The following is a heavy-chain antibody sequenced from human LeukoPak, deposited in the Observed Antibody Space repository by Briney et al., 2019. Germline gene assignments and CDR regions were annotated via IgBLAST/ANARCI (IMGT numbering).Heavy chain of an antibody. Sequence: GASVKVSCKASANTLGYYMHWVRQAPGQGLEWMGWINPNSGGTNYAQKFQGRVTMTRDTSISTAFMELSRLRSDDTAVYYCAREEQLLDYWGQGTLVTVSS. V-gene: IGHV1-2*02. CDR2: INPNSGGT. D-gene: IGHD2-2*01. J-gene: IGHJ4*02. CDR1: ANTLGYY. CDR3: AREEQLLDY.